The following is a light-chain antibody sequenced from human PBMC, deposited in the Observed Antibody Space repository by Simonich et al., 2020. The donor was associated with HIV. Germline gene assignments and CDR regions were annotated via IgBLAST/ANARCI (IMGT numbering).Light chain of an antibody. CDR2: AAS. CDR1: QGISNS. J-gene: IGKJ2*01. Sequence: DIQMTQSTSSLSASVGDRVTITCRASQGISNSLAWYQQKPGKAPKHLLYAASRLESGVPSRFRGSGSGTDYTLTISSLQPEDFATYYCQQYYSIPYTFGLGTRLEIK. V-gene: IGKV1-NL1*01. CDR3: QQYYSIPYT.